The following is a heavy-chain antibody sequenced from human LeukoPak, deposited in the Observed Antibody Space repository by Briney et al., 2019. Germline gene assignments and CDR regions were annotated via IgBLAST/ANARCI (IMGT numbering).Heavy chain of an antibody. D-gene: IGHD6-13*01. CDR3: ARGSAGTPPRYFDY. J-gene: IGHJ4*02. Sequence: PGGSLRLSCAASGFTFSSYSMNWVRQAPGGGLEWVSSISSSSSYIYYADSVKGRFTISRDNAKNSLYLQMNSLRAEDTAVYYCARGSAGTPPRYFDYWGQGTLVTVSS. CDR1: GFTFSSYS. CDR2: ISSSSSYI. V-gene: IGHV3-21*01.